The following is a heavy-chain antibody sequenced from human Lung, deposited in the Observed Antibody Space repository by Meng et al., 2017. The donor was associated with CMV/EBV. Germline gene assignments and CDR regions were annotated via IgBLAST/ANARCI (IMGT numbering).Heavy chain of an antibody. J-gene: IGHJ6*02. CDR3: AKDMTTTYYYYWMDV. CDR2: IRDTGYSK. CDR1: GFTFSTFG. D-gene: IGHD4-11*01. Sequence: GGSXRLXCAASGFTFSTFGIRWVRQAPGKGLEWVAFIRDTGYSKYYADSVRGRFTISRDNSKNTLYLQMDSLRAEDTAVYYCAKDMTTTYYYYWMDVWGQGTXVT. V-gene: IGHV3-30*02.